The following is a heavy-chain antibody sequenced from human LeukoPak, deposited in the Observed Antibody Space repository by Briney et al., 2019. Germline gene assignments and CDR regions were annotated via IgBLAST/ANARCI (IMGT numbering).Heavy chain of an antibody. Sequence: GGSLRLSCAASGFTFSSYTMNWVRQAPGKGLEWVSSISTSSSYIYYADSVKGRFTISRDNAKNSLYLQMNSLRAEDTAVYYCARVEYSSSSGFDYWGQGTLVTVSS. D-gene: IGHD6-6*01. CDR2: ISTSSSYI. CDR1: GFTFSSYT. V-gene: IGHV3-21*01. CDR3: ARVEYSSSSGFDY. J-gene: IGHJ4*02.